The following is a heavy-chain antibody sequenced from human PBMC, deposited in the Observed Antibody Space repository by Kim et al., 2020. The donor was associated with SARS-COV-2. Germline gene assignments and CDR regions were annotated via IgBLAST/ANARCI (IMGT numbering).Heavy chain of an antibody. CDR2: GGT. CDR3: ARLIGTADY. V-gene: IGHV1-2*02. D-gene: IGHD1-20*01. J-gene: IGHJ4*02. Sequence: GGTSYAQNLQGRVTLTRDTSISTAYMELSGLRSDDTAVYYCARLIGTADYWGQGTLITVSS.